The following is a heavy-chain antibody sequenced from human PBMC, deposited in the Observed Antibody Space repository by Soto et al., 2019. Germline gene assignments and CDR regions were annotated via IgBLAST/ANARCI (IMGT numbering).Heavy chain of an antibody. J-gene: IGHJ6*02. CDR1: GGSISTSS. CDR3: ARHLTYCSAGSCYSDFPYYGMDV. Sequence: SETLSLTCTVIGGSISTSSWNWIRQAPGKGLEWIGCVYYTGNTNYNPSLKSRVTMSLDTSKNQFSLKLSSVTAADTAVYYCARHLTYCSAGSCYSDFPYYGMDVWGQGTTVTVSS. D-gene: IGHD2-15*01. CDR2: VYYTGNT. V-gene: IGHV4-59*08.